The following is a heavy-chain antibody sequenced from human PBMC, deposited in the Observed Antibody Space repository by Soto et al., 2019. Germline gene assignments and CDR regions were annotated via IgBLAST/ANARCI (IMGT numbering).Heavy chain of an antibody. Sequence: GASVKVSCKASGYTFTSYGISWVRQAPGEGLEGMGWISAYNGNTNYAQKLQGRVTMTTDTSTSTAYMELRSLRSDDTAVYYCARDKGLGEQLALYYYYYYGMDVWGQGTTLTVS. CDR2: ISAYNGNT. CDR3: ARDKGLGEQLALYYYYYYGMDV. CDR1: GYTFTSYG. V-gene: IGHV1-18*04. D-gene: IGHD6-13*01. J-gene: IGHJ6*02.